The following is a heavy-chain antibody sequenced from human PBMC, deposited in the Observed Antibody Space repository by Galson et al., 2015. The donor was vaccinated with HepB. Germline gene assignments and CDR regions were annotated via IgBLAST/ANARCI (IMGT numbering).Heavy chain of an antibody. CDR1: GFTFSNAW. CDR2: IKSKTDGGTT. J-gene: IGHJ3*02. D-gene: IGHD3-9*01. Sequence: SLRLSCAASGFTFSNAWMNWVRQAPGKGLEWVGRIKSKTDGGTTDYAAPVKGRFTISRDDSKNTLYLQMNSLKTEDTAVYYCTTDKVLRGYYDILTGYYSDAFDIWGQGTMVTVSS. V-gene: IGHV3-15*07. CDR3: TTDKVLRGYYDILTGYYSDAFDI.